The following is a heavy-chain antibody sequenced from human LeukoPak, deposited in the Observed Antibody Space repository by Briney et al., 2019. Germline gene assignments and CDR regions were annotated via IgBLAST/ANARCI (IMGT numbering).Heavy chain of an antibody. J-gene: IGHJ4*02. CDR3: ARDQWVVQLWLPTHFDY. V-gene: IGHV3-7*01. CDR2: MNQDGSAR. Sequence: GGSLRLSCAASGFTFGNFWMSWVRQAPGKGLEWVANMNQDGSARNSLDSVKGRFTISRDNAKNSLYLQMNSLRAEDTAVYYCARDQWVVQLWLPTHFDYWGQGTLVTVSS. D-gene: IGHD5-18*01. CDR1: GFTFGNFW.